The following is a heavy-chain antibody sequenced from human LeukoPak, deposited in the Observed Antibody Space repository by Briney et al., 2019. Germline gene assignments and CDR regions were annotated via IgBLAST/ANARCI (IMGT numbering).Heavy chain of an antibody. CDR2: VNHSGFT. Sequence: SETLSFTCAVYGGSFSGFYWSWIRQPPGKGLEWIGEVNHSGFTNYNPSLKSRVTISVDTSKKQFSLQLTSVTAADMAVYYCVRHPGAAVPYVHAWFDPWGQGTQVTVSS. CDR3: VRHPGAAVPYVHAWFDP. D-gene: IGHD2-2*01. CDR1: GGSFSGFY. V-gene: IGHV4-34*01. J-gene: IGHJ5*02.